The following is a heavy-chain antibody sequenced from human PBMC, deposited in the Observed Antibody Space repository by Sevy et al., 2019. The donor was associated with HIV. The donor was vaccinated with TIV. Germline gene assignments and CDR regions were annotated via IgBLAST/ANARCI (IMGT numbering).Heavy chain of an antibody. J-gene: IGHJ4*02. CDR2: VTSDGTT. Sequence: GGSLRLSCAASGLTLTTTGMSWVRQAPGKGLEWVAGVTSDGTTYYADSVRDRFTVSRDNSKNTLYLRRNSLRADDTAVCYCAGGDTTMITDLDYWGQGTLVTVSS. CDR1: GLTLTTTG. V-gene: IGHV3-23*01. CDR3: AGGDTTMITDLDY. D-gene: IGHD3-16*01.